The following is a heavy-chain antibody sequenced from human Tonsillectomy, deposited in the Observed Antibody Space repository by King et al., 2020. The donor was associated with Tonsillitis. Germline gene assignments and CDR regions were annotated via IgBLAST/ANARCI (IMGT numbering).Heavy chain of an antibody. Sequence: MHWVRQAPGKGLEWGSGISWNSGSIGYADSVKCRFTISRDNSKNSLYLQMNSLRADDKGLYYCAKDMGSWYRYFEYWGQGTLVTVS. J-gene: IGHJ4*02. D-gene: IGHD6-13*01. CDR3: AKDMGSWYRYFEY. CDR2: ISWNSGSI. V-gene: IGHV3-9*01.